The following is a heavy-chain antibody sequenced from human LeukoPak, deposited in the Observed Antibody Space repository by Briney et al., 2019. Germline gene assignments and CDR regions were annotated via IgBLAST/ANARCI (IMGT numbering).Heavy chain of an antibody. V-gene: IGHV3-64*01. CDR2: ISSNGGNT. CDR1: GFTFSNYA. CDR3: ARSGYCSGGSCSYNWFDP. J-gene: IGHJ5*02. D-gene: IGHD2-15*01. Sequence: GGPLRLSCAASGFTFSNYAMHWVRQAPGKGLECVSAISSNGGNTYYANSVKGRFTISRDNSKNTLYLQMGSLRAEDMAVYYCARSGYCSGGSCSYNWFDPWGQGTLVTVSS.